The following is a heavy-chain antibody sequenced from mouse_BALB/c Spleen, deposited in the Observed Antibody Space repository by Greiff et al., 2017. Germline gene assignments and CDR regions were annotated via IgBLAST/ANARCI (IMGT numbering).Heavy chain of an antibody. J-gene: IGHJ2*01. D-gene: IGHD2-3*01. CDR2: IYPGDGDT. CDR3: AREGYDGYY. CDR1: GYTFTSYW. V-gene: IGHV1-87*01. Sequence: VQVVESGAELARPGASVKLSCKASGYTFTSYWMQWVKQRPGQGLEWIGAIYPGDGDTRYTQKFKGKATLTADKSSSTAYMQLSSLASEDSAVYYCAREGYDGYYWGQGTTLTVSS.